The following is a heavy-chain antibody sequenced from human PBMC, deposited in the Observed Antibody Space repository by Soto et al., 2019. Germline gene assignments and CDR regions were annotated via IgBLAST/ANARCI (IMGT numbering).Heavy chain of an antibody. CDR3: ARGHPATHYGDYVDY. Sequence: SETLSLTCAVYGGSFSGYYWSWIRQPPGKGLEWIGEINHSGSTNYNPSLKSRVTISVDTSKNQFSLKLSSVTAADTAVYYCARGHPATHYGDYVDYWGQGTPVTVSS. CDR1: GGSFSGYY. D-gene: IGHD4-17*01. J-gene: IGHJ4*02. V-gene: IGHV4-34*01. CDR2: INHSGST.